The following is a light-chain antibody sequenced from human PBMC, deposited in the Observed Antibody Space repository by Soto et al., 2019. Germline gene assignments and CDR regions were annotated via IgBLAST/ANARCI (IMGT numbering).Light chain of an antibody. CDR3: QQSYRTPYT. Sequence: DVQMTQSPSSLSASVGDRVTITCRASESINSYLNWYQQKPGKAPKLLISAASTLQTGVPSRFSGSGSETDFTLTISSLQPDDFATYYCQQSYRTPYTFGRGTDLEIK. J-gene: IGKJ2*01. CDR2: AAS. V-gene: IGKV1-39*01. CDR1: ESINSY.